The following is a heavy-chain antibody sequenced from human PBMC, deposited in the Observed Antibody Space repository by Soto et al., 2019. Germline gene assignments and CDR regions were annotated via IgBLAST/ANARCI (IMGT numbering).Heavy chain of an antibody. V-gene: IGHV1-2*04. D-gene: IGHD5-12*01. J-gene: IGHJ6*02. Sequence: ASVKVSFRASGYTFTGDYMHWVHQAPGQWREWMGLLNPNSGGTNYAQKFQGWVTITRDTSIRTAYMELSRLRSDDTAVYYCARGPYSGYDSPLYDYYGTDVGGEGTTVNVSS. CDR2: LNPNSGGT. CDR1: GYTFTGDY. CDR3: ARGPYSGYDSPLYDYYGTDV.